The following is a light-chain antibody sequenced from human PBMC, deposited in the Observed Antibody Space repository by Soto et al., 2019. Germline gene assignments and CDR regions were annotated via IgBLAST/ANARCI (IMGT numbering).Light chain of an antibody. CDR1: QHISNY. CDR2: AAS. J-gene: IGKJ1*01. CDR3: QQSYSTPWT. Sequence: DIQMTQSPSSLSASVGDRVTITCRASQHISNYLNWYQQKPGKAPKLLIYAASSLQSGVPSRLSGSGSGTDFTLAISSLQPEDFATYYCQQSYSTPWTFGQGTKVDI. V-gene: IGKV1-39*01.